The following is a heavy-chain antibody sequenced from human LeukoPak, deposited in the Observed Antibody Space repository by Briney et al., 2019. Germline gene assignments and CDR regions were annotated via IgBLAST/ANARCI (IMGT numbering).Heavy chain of an antibody. CDR3: ASAREYCGSAERYEYFQH. D-gene: IGHD2-21*01. CDR1: GFTVGTNS. V-gene: IGHV3-53*01. CDR2: IYSGGST. Sequence: GGSLRLSCAASGFTVGTNSMSWVRQSPGKGLEWVSVIYSGGSTYYADSVNGRFTISRDNSRNTLFLQMNSLRAEDTALYYCASAREYCGSAERYEYFQHWGQGTLVTVSS. J-gene: IGHJ1*01.